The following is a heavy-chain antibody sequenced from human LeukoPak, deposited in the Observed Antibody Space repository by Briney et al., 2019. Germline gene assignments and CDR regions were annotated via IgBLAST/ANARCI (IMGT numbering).Heavy chain of an antibody. D-gene: IGHD3-10*01. J-gene: IGHJ4*02. CDR3: ARETAMVRGVKIPTNFDY. CDR1: GGSISSGGYY. CDR2: IYYSGST. V-gene: IGHV4-31*03. Sequence: KPSETLSLTCTVSGGSISSGGYYWSWIRQHLGKGLEWIGYIYYSGSTYYNPSLKSRVTISVDTSRNQFSLKLSSVTAADTAVYYCARETAMVRGVKIPTNFDYWGQGTLVTVSS.